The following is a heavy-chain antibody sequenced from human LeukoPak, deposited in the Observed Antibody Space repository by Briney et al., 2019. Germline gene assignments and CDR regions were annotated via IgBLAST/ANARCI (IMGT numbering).Heavy chain of an antibody. V-gene: IGHV3-53*01. J-gene: IGHJ5*02. CDR2: IHTSGDT. CDR1: GFTVSSNV. Sequence: PGGSLRLSCAASGFTVSSNVMSWVRQAPGKGLEWVSAIHTSGDTCYADSVKGRFTISRDTSENTLYLQINSLRVEDTAVYYCIVFGDSNHWGQGTLVTVSS. D-gene: IGHD4-17*01. CDR3: IVFGDSNH.